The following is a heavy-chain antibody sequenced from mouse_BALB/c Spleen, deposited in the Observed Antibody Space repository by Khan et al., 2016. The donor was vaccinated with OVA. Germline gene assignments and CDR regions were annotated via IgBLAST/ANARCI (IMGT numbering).Heavy chain of an antibody. V-gene: IGHV1-7*01. Sequence: VQLQQSGAELAKPGASVKMSCKASGYTFTTYWMHWVKQRPGQGLEWIGYINPTSDYTDYNEKFKDKATLSADQSSSTAYMQPSSLTSEDSAVYYCARDRIDYWGQGTTLTVSS. CDR2: INPTSDYT. CDR1: GYTFTTYW. CDR3: ARDRIDY. J-gene: IGHJ2*01.